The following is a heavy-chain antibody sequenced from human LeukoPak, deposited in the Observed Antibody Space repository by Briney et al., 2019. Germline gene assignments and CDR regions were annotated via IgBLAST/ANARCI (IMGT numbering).Heavy chain of an antibody. V-gene: IGHV3-23*01. D-gene: IGHD2-21*02. J-gene: IGHJ4*02. CDR3: VKARMPHCGTDCLES. CDR2: IRGSGGGT. CDR1: GFTFSDYA. Sequence: GGSLRLSCTASGFTFSDYAMSWVRQAPGKGLEWVSVIRGSGGGTYYADSVKGRFTISRDNSKNTVYLQMNSLRAEDTAVYYCVKARMPHCGTDCLESWGQGTLVTVSS.